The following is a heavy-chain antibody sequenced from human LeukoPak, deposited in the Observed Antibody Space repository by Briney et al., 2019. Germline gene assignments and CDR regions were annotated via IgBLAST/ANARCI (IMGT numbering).Heavy chain of an antibody. J-gene: IGHJ5*02. D-gene: IGHD6-19*01. CDR3: ARSNPLYSSGWYTGNNGFDR. Sequence: SVKVSCKALGGTFTSYAIGWVRQAPGQGLEWLGGTIPIFGTANFAKRCQGRVTITAAKSTSTAYMELSSLRSEDTAVYYCARSNPLYSSGWYTGNNGFDRWGQGALVTVSS. CDR1: GGTFTSYA. CDR2: TIPIFGTA. V-gene: IGHV1-69*06.